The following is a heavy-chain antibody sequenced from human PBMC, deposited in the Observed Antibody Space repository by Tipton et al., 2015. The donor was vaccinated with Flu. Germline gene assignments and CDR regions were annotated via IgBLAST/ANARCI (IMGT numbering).Heavy chain of an antibody. V-gene: IGHV4-38-2*01. CDR2: VYRSGVT. J-gene: IGHJ5*02. CDR3: ARQGPTPTNWFDP. Sequence: TLSLTCAVSSYSVSTHYYWGWIRQPPGGGLEWIGSVYRSGVTYYNPSLKSRVTISVDTSRNHFSLKLTSVTAADTAVYYCARQGPTPTNWFDPWGQGTLVTVSA. CDR1: SYSVSTHYY.